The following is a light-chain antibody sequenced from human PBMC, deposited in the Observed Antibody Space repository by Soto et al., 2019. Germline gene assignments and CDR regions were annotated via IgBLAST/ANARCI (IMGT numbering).Light chain of an antibody. CDR2: EVS. V-gene: IGLV2-14*01. CDR1: SSDVGGYKF. J-gene: IGLJ1*01. CDR3: GSYTGSIYV. Sequence: QSVLTQPGSVSGSPGQSITISCTGTSSDVGGYKFVSWYQQHPGKAPKLMIYEVSNRPSGVSSRFSGSKSGNTASLTISGLQAEDEADYYCGSYTGSIYVFGTGTKVTVL.